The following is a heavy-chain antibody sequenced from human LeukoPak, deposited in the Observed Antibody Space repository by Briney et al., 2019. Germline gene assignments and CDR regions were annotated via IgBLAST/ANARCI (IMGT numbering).Heavy chain of an antibody. CDR3: ARSDGVTMVRGPSLHYYSYGMDV. J-gene: IGHJ6*02. Sequence: SGGSLRLSCAASGFTFSSYAMSWVRQAPGKGLEWVSAISGSGGSTSYAQKFQGGVTMTRDTSTSTDYMELSSLSSEDTAVYYCARSDGVTMVRGPSLHYYSYGMDVWGQGTTVTVSS. D-gene: IGHD3-10*01. CDR2: ISGSGGST. V-gene: IGHV3-23*01. CDR1: GFTFSSYA.